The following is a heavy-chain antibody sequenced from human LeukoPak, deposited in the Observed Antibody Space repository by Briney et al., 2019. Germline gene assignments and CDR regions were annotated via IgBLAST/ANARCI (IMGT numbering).Heavy chain of an antibody. D-gene: IGHD2-2*01. CDR3: ARNATSRSFDV. CDR1: GGPINISSYS. CDR2: SYYSGIT. J-gene: IGHJ3*01. V-gene: IGHV4-39*01. Sequence: PSDTLSLTCTVSGGPINISSYSWRWSPQPPGKGLEWIGTSYYSGITYYNPSLKSRIAISVDTSKDQFCLRLSSVTAADTAMYYCARNATSRSFDVWGQGTMVTVSS.